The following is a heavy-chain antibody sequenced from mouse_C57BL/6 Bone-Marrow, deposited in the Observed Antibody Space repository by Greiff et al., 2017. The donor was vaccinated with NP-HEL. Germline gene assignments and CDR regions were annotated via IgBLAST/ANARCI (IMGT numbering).Heavy chain of an antibody. J-gene: IGHJ1*03. CDR3: ARYPRNWYFDV. CDR2: IYPGDGDT. Sequence: QVHVKQSGAELVKPGASVKISCKASGYAFSSYWMNWVKQRPGKGLEWIGQIYPGDGDTNYNGKFKGKATLTADKSSSTAYMQLSSLTSEDSAVYFCARYPRNWYFDVWGTGTTVTVSS. V-gene: IGHV1-80*01. CDR1: GYAFSSYW.